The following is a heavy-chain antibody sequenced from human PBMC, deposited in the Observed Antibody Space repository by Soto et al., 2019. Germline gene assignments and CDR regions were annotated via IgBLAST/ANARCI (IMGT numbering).Heavy chain of an antibody. CDR1: GFTFSSYG. D-gene: IGHD3-10*01. CDR2: IWYDGSNK. CDR3: ARDLKRPGAYYYYGMDV. V-gene: IGHV3-33*01. J-gene: IGHJ6*02. Sequence: QVQLVESGGGVVQPGRSLRLSCAASGFTFSSYGMHWVRQAPGKGLEWVAVIWYDGSNKYYADSVKGRFTISRDNSKNTLYLQMNSLRAEDTAVYYCARDLKRPGAYYYYGMDVWGQGTTVTVSS.